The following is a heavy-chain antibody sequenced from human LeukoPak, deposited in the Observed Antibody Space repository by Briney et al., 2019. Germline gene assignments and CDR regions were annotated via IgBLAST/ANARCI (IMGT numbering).Heavy chain of an antibody. D-gene: IGHD3-22*01. CDR2: IRIKAYGGTT. CDR1: GFTFGDYA. CDR3: TRDHHYFDSDSYPSTGPFDY. V-gene: IGHV3-49*03. J-gene: IGHJ4*02. Sequence: GGSLRLSCTASGFTFGDYAMSWFRQAPGKGLEWVGSIRIKAYGGTTEYAASVKGRFTISRDDSKSIAYLQMNSLKTEDTAVYYCTRDHHYFDSDSYPSTGPFDYWGQGTLVTVSS.